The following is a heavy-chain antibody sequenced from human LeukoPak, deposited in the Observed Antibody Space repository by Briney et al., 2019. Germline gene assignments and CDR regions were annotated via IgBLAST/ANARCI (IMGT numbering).Heavy chain of an antibody. J-gene: IGHJ4*02. CDR2: INPNSGGT. Sequence: ASVKVSCKASGYTFTGYYMHWVRQAPGQGLEWMGWINPNSGGTNYAQKFQGRVTMTRDTSISTAYMELSRLRSDDTAVYYCARGRTYYYDSSGYYPSFRYWGRGTLVTVSS. CDR1: GYTFTGYY. D-gene: IGHD3-22*01. CDR3: ARGRTYYYDSSGYYPSFRY. V-gene: IGHV1-2*02.